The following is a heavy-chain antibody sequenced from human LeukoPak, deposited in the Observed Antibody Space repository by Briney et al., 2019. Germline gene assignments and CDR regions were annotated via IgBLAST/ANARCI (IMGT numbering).Heavy chain of an antibody. D-gene: IGHD2-2*02. CDR1: GFTFSSYS. CDR3: ARERDCSTSCYTHSYYYYMDV. CDR2: ISSSSSTI. V-gene: IGHV3-48*01. Sequence: PPGGSLRLSCAASGFTFSSYSMNWVRQAPGKGLEWVSYISSSSSTIYYADSVKGRFTISRDNAKNSLYLQMNSLRAEDTAVYYCARERDCSTSCYTHSYYYYMDVWGKGTTVTVSS. J-gene: IGHJ6*03.